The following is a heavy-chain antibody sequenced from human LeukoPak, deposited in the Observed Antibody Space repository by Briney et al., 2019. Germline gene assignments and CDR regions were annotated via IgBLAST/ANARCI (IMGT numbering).Heavy chain of an antibody. J-gene: IGHJ4*02. CDR3: VREDGTLFDY. CDR1: GGSISSSSYY. V-gene: IGHV4-39*02. D-gene: IGHD1-1*01. CDR2: IYYSGST. Sequence: SETLSLTCTVSGGSISSSSYYWGWIRQPPGKGLEWIGSIYYSGSTYYNPSLKSRVTISVDTSKNQFSLKLSSVTAADTAVYYCVREDGTLFDYWGQGTLVTVSS.